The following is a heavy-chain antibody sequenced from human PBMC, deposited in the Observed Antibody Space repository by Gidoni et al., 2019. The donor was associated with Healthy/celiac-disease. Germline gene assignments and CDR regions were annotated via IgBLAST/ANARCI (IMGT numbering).Heavy chain of an antibody. J-gene: IGHJ6*02. D-gene: IGHD6-13*01. Sequence: QVQLQESGPGMVPASETLSLTCTVSGGSISSYYWSWIRQPPGKGLEWIGNIYNSGSTNYHPSLKSRVTISVDTSKNQFSLKLSSVTAADTAVYYCARHSSSWYEHYYYGMDVWGQGTTVTVSS. CDR3: ARHSSSWYEHYYYGMDV. V-gene: IGHV4-59*01. CDR2: IYNSGST. CDR1: GGSISSYY.